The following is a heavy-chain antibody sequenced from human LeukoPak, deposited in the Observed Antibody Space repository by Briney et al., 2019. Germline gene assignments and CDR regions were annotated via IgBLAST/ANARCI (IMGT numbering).Heavy chain of an antibody. D-gene: IGHD6-13*01. CDR2: INHSGST. CDR3: ARGAAAGRNKKYYYYGMDV. CDR1: GGSFSGYY. J-gene: IGHJ6*02. Sequence: SETLSLTCAVYGGSFSGYYWSWIRQPPGKGLEWIGEINHSGSTNYNPSLKSRVTISVDTSKTQFSLKLSSVTAADTAVYYCARGAAAGRNKKYYYYGMDVWGQGTTVTVSS. V-gene: IGHV4-34*01.